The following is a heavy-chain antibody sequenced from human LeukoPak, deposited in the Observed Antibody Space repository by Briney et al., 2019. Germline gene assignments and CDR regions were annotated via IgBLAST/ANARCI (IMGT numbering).Heavy chain of an antibody. D-gene: IGHD3-10*01. CDR1: GFTFSSYA. J-gene: IGHJ6*02. CDR2: ISYDGSNK. V-gene: IGHV3-30-3*01. CDR3: ARDLYYYGSGSPSLCMDV. Sequence: GGSLRLSCAASGFTFSSYAMHWVRQAPGKGLEWVAVISYDGSNKYYADSVKGRFTISRDNSKNTLYLQMNSLRAEDTAVYYCARDLYYYGSGSPSLCMDVWGQGTTVTVSS.